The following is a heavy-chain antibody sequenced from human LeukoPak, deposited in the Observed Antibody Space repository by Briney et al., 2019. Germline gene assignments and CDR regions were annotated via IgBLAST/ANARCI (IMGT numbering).Heavy chain of an antibody. CDR1: GFTFRSYW. D-gene: IGHD4/OR15-4a*01. CDR3: ARDGAPFDS. CDR2: IKQDGSEK. V-gene: IGHV3-7*01. J-gene: IGHJ4*02. Sequence: RPGGSLRLSCAASGFTFRSYWMSWVRQAPGKGLEWVANIKQDGSEKYYVDSVKGRCTISRDNAKNSVYLQISSLRAEDTAIYYCARDGAPFDSWGQGTLVTVSS.